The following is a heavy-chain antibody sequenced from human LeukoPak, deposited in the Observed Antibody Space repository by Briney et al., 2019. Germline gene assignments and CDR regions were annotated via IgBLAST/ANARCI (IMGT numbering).Heavy chain of an antibody. D-gene: IGHD3-10*01. Sequence: PGGSLRLSCAASGFTFSTYSMNWVRQAPGKGLEWVANIQQDGTEKYYVDSVKGRFTIFRDNSKNTLYLQMNSLRAEDTAVYYCARSLRVRGVPDYMDVWGKGTTVTISS. CDR2: IQQDGTEK. CDR3: ARSLRVRGVPDYMDV. CDR1: GFTFSTYS. V-gene: IGHV3-7*03. J-gene: IGHJ6*03.